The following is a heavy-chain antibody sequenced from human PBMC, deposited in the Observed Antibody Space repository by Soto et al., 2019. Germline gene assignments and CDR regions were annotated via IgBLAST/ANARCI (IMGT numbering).Heavy chain of an antibody. CDR2: ISGSGGST. V-gene: IGHV3-23*01. J-gene: IGHJ3*02. D-gene: IGHD2-21*01. CDR3: AKGILVKPPATRAFDI. CDR1: GFTFSSYA. Sequence: EVQLLESGGGLVQPGGSLRLSCAASGFTFSSYAMSWVRQAPGKGLEWVSTISGSGGSTFYADSVKGRFTISRDNSNNALYMQIESLSAGDTAVYYCAKGILVKPPATRAFDIWGQGTMVIVSS.